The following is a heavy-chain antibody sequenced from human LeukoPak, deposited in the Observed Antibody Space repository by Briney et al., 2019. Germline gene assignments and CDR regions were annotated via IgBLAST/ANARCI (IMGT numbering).Heavy chain of an antibody. V-gene: IGHV3-9*01. J-gene: IGHJ4*02. CDR3: AKDIGSMGTVTTIFVSGVLGIDY. CDR2: ISWNSGSI. CDR1: GFTFDDYA. Sequence: GGSLRLSCAASGFTFDDYAVHWVRQAPGKGLEWVSGISWNSGSIGYADSVKGRFTISRDNAKNSLYRQMNSLRAEDTALYYCAKDIGSMGTVTTIFVSGVLGIDYWGQGTLVTVSS. D-gene: IGHD4-17*01.